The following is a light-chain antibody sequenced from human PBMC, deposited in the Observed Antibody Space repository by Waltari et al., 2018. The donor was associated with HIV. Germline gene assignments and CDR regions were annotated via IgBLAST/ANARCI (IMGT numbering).Light chain of an antibody. CDR2: KTI. CDR1: SGSVSTRHY. CDR3: VLFVGGDIWV. J-gene: IGLJ3*02. V-gene: IGLV8-61*01. Sequence: QTVVTQEPSLSVSPGGTVTLTCGLSSGSVSTRHYPSWYQQTPGQAPRALIYKTIMRSSGVPHRFSGSILGNKAALTITGAQAVDESDYYCVLFVGGDIWVFGGGTRLTVL.